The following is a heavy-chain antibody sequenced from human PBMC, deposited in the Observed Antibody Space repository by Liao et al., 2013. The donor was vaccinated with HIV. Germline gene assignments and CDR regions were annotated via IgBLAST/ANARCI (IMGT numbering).Heavy chain of an antibody. CDR3: ARAVPIDY. Sequence: QVQLQESGPGLVKPSQTLSLTCTVSGGSISSGSYYWSWIRQPAGKGLEWIGRIYTSGSTNYNPSLKSRVTISVDTSKNQFSLKLSSVTAADTAVYYCARAVPIDYWGQGTLVTVSS. J-gene: IGHJ4*02. CDR1: GGSISSGSYY. V-gene: IGHV4-61*02. D-gene: IGHD2-2*01. CDR2: IYTSGST.